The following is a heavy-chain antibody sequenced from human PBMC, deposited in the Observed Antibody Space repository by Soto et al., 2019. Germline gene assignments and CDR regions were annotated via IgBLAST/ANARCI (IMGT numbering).Heavy chain of an antibody. CDR3: ARDRAEWELGGMDV. V-gene: IGHV3-33*01. CDR2: IWYDGSNK. Sequence: GGSLRLSCAASGFTFSSYGMHWVRQAPGKGLEWVAVIWYDGSNKYYADSVKGRFTISRDNSKNTLYLQMNSLRAEDTAVYYCARDRAEWELGGMDVWGQGTTVTVSS. J-gene: IGHJ6*02. CDR1: GFTFSSYG. D-gene: IGHD1-26*01.